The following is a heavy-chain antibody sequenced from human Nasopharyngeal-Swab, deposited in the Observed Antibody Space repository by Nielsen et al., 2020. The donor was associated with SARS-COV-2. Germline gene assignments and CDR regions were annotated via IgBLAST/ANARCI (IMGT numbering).Heavy chain of an antibody. CDR1: VRTVSSSY. J-gene: IGHJ1*01. V-gene: IGHV3-53*01. CDR2: TEIGGTT. D-gene: IGHD2-2*01. CDR3: ARDLGGGYCTTTNCPGS. Sequence: GESLKISCAVSVRTVSSSYMSWVRQAPGKGLEWVAVTEIGGTTHYADSVKGRFSISRDSSKNTLYLKMNNVRAEDTAVYYCARDLGGGYCTTTNCPGSWGQGTLVTVSS.